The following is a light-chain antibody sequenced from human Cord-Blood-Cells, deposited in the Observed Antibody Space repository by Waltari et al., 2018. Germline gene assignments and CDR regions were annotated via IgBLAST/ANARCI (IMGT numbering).Light chain of an antibody. CDR2: EGS. CDR3: CSYAGSSTFVV. J-gene: IGLJ2*01. Sequence: QSALTQPASVSGSPGQSITISCTGTSSDVGSYNLVSWYQQHPGTAPKLMIYEGSKPPSGVSNRFSGSKSGNTASLTISGLQAEDEADYYCCSYAGSSTFVVFGGGTKLTVL. V-gene: IGLV2-23*03. CDR1: SSDVGSYNL.